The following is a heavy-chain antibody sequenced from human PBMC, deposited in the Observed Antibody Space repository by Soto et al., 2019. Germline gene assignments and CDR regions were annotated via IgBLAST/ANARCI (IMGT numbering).Heavy chain of an antibody. V-gene: IGHV4-31*11. D-gene: IGHD5-12*01. CDR3: ARSFGGGYDLGGWFDP. CDR1: GGSISSGGYY. CDR2: IYYSGST. Sequence: KPSETLSLTCAVSGGSISSGGYYWSWIRQHPGKGLEWIGYIYYSGSTYYNPSLKSRVTISVDTSKNQFSLKLSSVTAADTAVYYCARSFGGGYDLGGWFDPWGQGTLVTVSS. J-gene: IGHJ5*02.